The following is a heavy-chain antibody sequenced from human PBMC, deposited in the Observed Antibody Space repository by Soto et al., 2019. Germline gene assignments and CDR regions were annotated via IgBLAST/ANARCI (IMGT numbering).Heavy chain of an antibody. CDR2: IIPILGTA. CDR3: ARDFHYDLSGEYNS. V-gene: IGHV1-69*08. J-gene: IGHJ4*02. D-gene: IGHD3-16*01. Sequence: QVQLVQSGAEVKKPGSSVKVSCKASGGTFSSYTISWVRQAPGQGLEWMGKIIPILGTANYAQKFQGRVTITADKSTSTAYMEMSRLRSEDTAVYYCARDFHYDLSGEYNSSGQGTLVSVCS. CDR1: GGTFSSYT.